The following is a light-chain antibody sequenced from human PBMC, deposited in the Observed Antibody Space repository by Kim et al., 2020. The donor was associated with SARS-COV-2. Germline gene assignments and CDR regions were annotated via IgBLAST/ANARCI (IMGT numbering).Light chain of an antibody. CDR2: EGS. J-gene: IGLJ1*01. CDR1: SSDVGSSNL. CDR3: CSYAGSYV. V-gene: IGLV2-23*01. Sequence: QSALTQPASVSGSPGQSITISCTGTSSDVGSSNLVSWYQQHPGKAPKLMIFEGSKRPSGVSGRFSGFKSGNTASLTISELHAEDEADYYCCSYAGSYVFGTGTKVTVL.